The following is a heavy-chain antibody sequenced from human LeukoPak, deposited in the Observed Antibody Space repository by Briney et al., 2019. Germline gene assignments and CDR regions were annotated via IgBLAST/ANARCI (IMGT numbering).Heavy chain of an antibody. J-gene: IGHJ4*02. CDR3: AKRVAGSSGWYALDY. D-gene: IGHD6-19*01. CDR2: IWFDGSSK. Sequence: PGRSLRLSCAASGFIFSNYGMHWVRQAPGKGLEWVAVIWFDGSSKYYADSVKGRFTISRDNSKNTVYLQMNSLRAEDTAVYYCAKRVAGSSGWYALDYWGQGTLVTVSS. V-gene: IGHV3-33*06. CDR1: GFIFSNYG.